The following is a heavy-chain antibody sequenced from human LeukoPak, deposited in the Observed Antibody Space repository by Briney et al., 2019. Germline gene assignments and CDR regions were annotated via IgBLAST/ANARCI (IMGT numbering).Heavy chain of an antibody. V-gene: IGHV3-23*01. CDR3: TAPGGSSSEYYYYYYMDV. CDR2: ISGSGGRT. D-gene: IGHD6-6*01. CDR1: GFTFSTYA. Sequence: GESLRLSCAASGFTFSTYAMSWVRQAPGRGLEWVSAISGSGGRTYYADSVKGRFTISRDNSKNTVYLQMNSLKTEDTAVYYCTAPGGSSSEYYYYYYMDVWGKGTTVTVSS. J-gene: IGHJ6*03.